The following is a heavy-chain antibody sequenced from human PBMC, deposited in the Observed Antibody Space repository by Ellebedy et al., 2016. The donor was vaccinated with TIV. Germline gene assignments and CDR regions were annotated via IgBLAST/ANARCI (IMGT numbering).Heavy chain of an antibody. V-gene: IGHV3-7*01. CDR2: INQDGSEK. J-gene: IGHJ6*02. Sequence: GGSLRLXXEASGFDFRSFWMSWVRPAPGKGLEWVANINQDGSEKYYVDSVKGRFIISRDNAKNSLYLEVNSLRGEDTAVYYCARTGSDWDTYYYYYGMDVWGQGTTVTVSS. D-gene: IGHD1/OR15-1a*01. CDR1: GFDFRSFW. CDR3: ARTGSDWDTYYYYYGMDV.